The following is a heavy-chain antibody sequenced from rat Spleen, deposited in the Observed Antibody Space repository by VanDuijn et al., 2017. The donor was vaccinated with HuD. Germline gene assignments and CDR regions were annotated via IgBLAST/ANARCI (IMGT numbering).Heavy chain of an antibody. Sequence: EVQLVESGGGLVQPGRSLKLSCAASGFTFNNYGMHWTRQAPTKGLEWVATISYDGSSTYYRDSVKGRFTISRDNAKSTLYLQMDSLRSEDTATYYCARLRLPFDYWGQGVMVTVSS. CDR3: ARLRLPFDY. V-gene: IGHV5-29*01. J-gene: IGHJ2*01. D-gene: IGHD4-3*01. CDR2: ISYDGSST. CDR1: GFTFNNYG.